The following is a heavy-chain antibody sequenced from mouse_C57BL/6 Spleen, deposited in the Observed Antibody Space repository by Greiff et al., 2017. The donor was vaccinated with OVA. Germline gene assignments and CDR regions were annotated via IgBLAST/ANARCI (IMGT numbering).Heavy chain of an antibody. Sequence: QVQLKESGAELVKPGASVKISCKASGYAFSSYWMNWVKQRPGKGLEWIGQIYPGDGDTNYNGKFKGKATLTADKSSSTAYMQLSSLTSEDSAVYFCARSDYGKWGGDYWGQGTSVTVSS. CDR3: ARSDYGKWGGDY. D-gene: IGHD2-1*01. V-gene: IGHV1-80*01. J-gene: IGHJ4*01. CDR2: IYPGDGDT. CDR1: GYAFSSYW.